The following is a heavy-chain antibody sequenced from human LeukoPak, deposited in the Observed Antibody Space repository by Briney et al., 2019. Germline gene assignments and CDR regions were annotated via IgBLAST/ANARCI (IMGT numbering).Heavy chain of an antibody. CDR1: GFTFSSYA. CDR3: AKGSYRGYSGDDSLLYYYYYYMDV. V-gene: IGHV3-23*01. CDR2: ISGSGGST. J-gene: IGHJ6*03. D-gene: IGHD5-12*01. Sequence: GGSLRLSCAASGFTFSSYAMSWVRQAPGKGLEWVSAISGSGGSTYYADSVKGRFTISRDNSKNTLYLQMNSLRAEDTAVYYCAKGSYRGYSGDDSLLYYYYYYMDVWGKGTTVTISS.